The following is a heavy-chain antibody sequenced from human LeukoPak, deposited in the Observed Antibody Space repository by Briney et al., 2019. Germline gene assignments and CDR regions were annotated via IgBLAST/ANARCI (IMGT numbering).Heavy chain of an antibody. CDR1: GGSISSYY. CDR3: ARAHYYDSSGWSYYYGMDV. D-gene: IGHD3-22*01. J-gene: IGHJ6*02. V-gene: IGHV4-59*01. Sequence: SETLSLTCTVSGGSISSYYWSWIRQPPGKGLEWIGYIYYSGSTNYNPSLKSRVTISVDTSKNQFSLKLSSVTAADTAVYYCARAHYYDSSGWSYYYGMDVWGQGTTVTVSS. CDR2: IYYSGST.